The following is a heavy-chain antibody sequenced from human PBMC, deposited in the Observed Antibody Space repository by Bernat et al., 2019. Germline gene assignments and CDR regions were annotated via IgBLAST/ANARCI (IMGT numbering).Heavy chain of an antibody. D-gene: IGHD2-2*01. CDR3: ARGLGYCSSTSCSQYFDY. J-gene: IGHJ4*02. CDR1: GYTFTSYA. Sequence: QVQLVQSGAEVKKPGASVKVSCKASGYTFTSYAMHWVRQAPGQRLEWMGWINAGNGNTKYSQKFQGRVTITRDTSASTAYMELSSLRSEDTAVYYCARGLGYCSSTSCSQYFDYWGQGTLVTVSS. CDR2: INAGNGNT. V-gene: IGHV1-3*01.